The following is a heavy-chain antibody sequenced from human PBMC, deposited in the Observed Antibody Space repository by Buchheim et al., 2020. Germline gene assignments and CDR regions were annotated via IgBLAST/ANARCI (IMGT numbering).Heavy chain of an antibody. D-gene: IGHD3-16*01. Sequence: QVQLVQSGAEVKKPGSSVKVSCKASGATFSSYAFSWVRQAPGQGLEWMGGIIPIFATANYAQNFQGRVTITADESTSTAYMDLSSLRSKDTAVYYCARQGAGGSGAFDIWGQGT. CDR1: GATFSSYA. CDR2: IIPIFATA. J-gene: IGHJ3*02. V-gene: IGHV1-69*01. CDR3: ARQGAGGSGAFDI.